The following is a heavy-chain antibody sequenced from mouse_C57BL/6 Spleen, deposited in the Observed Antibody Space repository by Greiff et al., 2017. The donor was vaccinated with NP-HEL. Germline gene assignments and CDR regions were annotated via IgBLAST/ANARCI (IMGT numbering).Heavy chain of an antibody. D-gene: IGHD1-1*01. CDR3: ARERLTTVVEDY. V-gene: IGHV1-64*01. J-gene: IGHJ2*01. Sequence: QVQLQQPGAELVKPGASVKLSCKASGYTFTSYWMHWVKQRPGQGLEWIGMIHPNSGSTNYNEKFKSKATLTVDTSSSTAYMQLSSLTSEDSAVYYCARERLTTVVEDYWGQGTTLTVSS. CDR1: GYTFTSYW. CDR2: IHPNSGST.